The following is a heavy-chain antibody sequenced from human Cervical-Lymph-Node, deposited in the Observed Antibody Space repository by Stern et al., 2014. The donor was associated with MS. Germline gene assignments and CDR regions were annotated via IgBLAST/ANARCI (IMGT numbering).Heavy chain of an antibody. CDR3: AKSTGYYDFWSGYYFDS. Sequence: VQLVESGGGVGQPGWSLRLSCAASGFTFGDYAMHWVRQAPGRGLEWVSGVSWNGVSADYADSVKGRFIISRDNAKNSLYLQMNSLRDEDTAFYYCAKSTGYYDFWSGYYFDSWGQGTLVTVSS. D-gene: IGHD3-3*01. CDR1: GFTFGDYA. CDR2: VSWNGVSA. V-gene: IGHV3-9*01. J-gene: IGHJ4*02.